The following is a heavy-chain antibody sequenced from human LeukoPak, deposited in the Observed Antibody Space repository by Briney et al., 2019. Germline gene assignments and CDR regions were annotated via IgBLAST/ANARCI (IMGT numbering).Heavy chain of an antibody. D-gene: IGHD3-16*01. CDR2: IYPGDSDT. V-gene: IGHV5-51*01. CDR1: GYSFTSYW. CDR3: AIRGSLVSDYYYGMDV. J-gene: IGHJ6*02. Sequence: GESLKISCKGSGYSFTSYWIGWVRQMPGKGLEWMGIIYPGDSDTRYSPSFQGQVTISADKSISTACLQWSSLKASDTAMYYCAIRGSLVSDYYYGMDVWGQGTTVTVSS.